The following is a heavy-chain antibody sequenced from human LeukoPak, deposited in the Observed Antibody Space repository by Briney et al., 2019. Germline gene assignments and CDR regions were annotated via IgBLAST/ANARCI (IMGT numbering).Heavy chain of an antibody. CDR2: ISNSGDNT. CDR1: GFTFSSSA. CDR3: AKGVGYCSGGSCQQFDY. Sequence: GGSLRLSCAASGFTFSSSAMNWVRQAPGKGLQWVSAISNSGDNTYYADSVKGRFTISRDNSKNTLYLQMNSLRAEDTAVYYCAKGVGYCSGGSCQQFDYWGQGTLVTVS. J-gene: IGHJ4*02. D-gene: IGHD2-15*01. V-gene: IGHV3-23*01.